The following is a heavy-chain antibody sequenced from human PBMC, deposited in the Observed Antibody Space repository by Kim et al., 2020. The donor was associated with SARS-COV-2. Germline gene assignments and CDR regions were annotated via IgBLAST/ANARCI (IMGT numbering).Heavy chain of an antibody. J-gene: IGHJ6*02. CDR3: ARDTGHYYYGMDV. CDR2: IYYSGST. CDR1: GGSISSGGYY. V-gene: IGHV4-31*03. Sequence: SETLSLTCTVSGGSISSGGYYWSWIRQHPGKGLEWIGYIYYSGSTYYNPSLKSRVTISVDTSKNQFSLKLSSVTAADTAVYYCARDTGHYYYGMDVWGQGTTVTVSS.